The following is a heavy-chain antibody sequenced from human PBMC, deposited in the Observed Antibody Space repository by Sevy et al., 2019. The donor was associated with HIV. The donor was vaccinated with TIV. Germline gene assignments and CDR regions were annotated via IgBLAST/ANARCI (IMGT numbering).Heavy chain of an antibody. D-gene: IGHD3-16*02. J-gene: IGHJ3*02. CDR2: IYYSGST. CDR1: GGSISSGGYY. CDR3: ARFTFGGVIAAYDAFDI. Sequence: SETLSLTCTVSGGSISSGGYYWSWIRQHQGKGLEWIGYIYYSGSTYYNPSLKSRVTISVDTSKNQFSLKLSSVTAADTAVYYCARFTFGGVIAAYDAFDIWGQGTMVTVSS. V-gene: IGHV4-31*03.